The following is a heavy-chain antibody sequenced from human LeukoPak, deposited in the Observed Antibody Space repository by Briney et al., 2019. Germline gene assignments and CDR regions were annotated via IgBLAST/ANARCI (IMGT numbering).Heavy chain of an antibody. CDR3: AKASSGWGNFDY. J-gene: IGHJ4*02. Sequence: GGSLRLSCAASGFTFSSDAMSWVRQAPGKGLEWVSSISAGGGSTYYADSVKGRFTISRDNSKNTLYLQMNSLRAEDTAVYYCAKASSGWGNFDYWGQGTLVTVSS. V-gene: IGHV3-23*01. CDR2: ISAGGGST. D-gene: IGHD6-19*01. CDR1: GFTFSSDA.